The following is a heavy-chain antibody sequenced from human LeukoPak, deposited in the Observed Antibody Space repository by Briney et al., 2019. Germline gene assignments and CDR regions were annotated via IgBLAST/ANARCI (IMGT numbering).Heavy chain of an antibody. J-gene: IGHJ3*02. Sequence: GGSLRLSCAASGFTFDDYAMHWVRQAPGKGLEWVSGISWNSGSIGYADSVKGRFTISRDNAKNSLYLQMSSLRAEDTALYYCAKDLSPTSGYWAFDIWGQGTMVTVSS. CDR1: GFTFDDYA. V-gene: IGHV3-9*01. CDR3: AKDLSPTSGYWAFDI. D-gene: IGHD3-22*01. CDR2: ISWNSGSI.